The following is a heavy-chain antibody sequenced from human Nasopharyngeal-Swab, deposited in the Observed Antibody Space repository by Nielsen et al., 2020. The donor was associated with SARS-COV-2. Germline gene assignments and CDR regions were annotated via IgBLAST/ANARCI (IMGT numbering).Heavy chain of an antibody. V-gene: IGHV3-11*03. Sequence: GESLKISCAASGFTFSDYYMSWIRQAPGKGLDWLSYISSSSTHINYADSVKGRFTISRDNAKTSVYPQMNSLRPEDTAVYYCARFEGITMVRGAVDVWGQGTTVSVSS. D-gene: IGHD3-10*01. CDR2: ISSSSTHI. CDR3: ARFEGITMVRGAVDV. J-gene: IGHJ6*02. CDR1: GFTFSDYY.